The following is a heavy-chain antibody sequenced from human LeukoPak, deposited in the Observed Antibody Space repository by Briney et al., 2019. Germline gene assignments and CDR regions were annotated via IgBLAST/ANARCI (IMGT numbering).Heavy chain of an antibody. D-gene: IGHD3-10*01. J-gene: IGHJ3*02. Sequence: GGSLRLSCTGSGFTFSDPHMDWVRQAPGKGLEWVARIRNKRNGYTTEYAASVKARFTISRDDSRSSLYLQMNSLNTEDTAVYYCAKDRKGHYYWDAFDIWGQGTMVTVSS. CDR3: AKDRKGHYYWDAFDI. CDR2: IRNKRNGYTT. V-gene: IGHV3-72*01. CDR1: GFTFSDPH.